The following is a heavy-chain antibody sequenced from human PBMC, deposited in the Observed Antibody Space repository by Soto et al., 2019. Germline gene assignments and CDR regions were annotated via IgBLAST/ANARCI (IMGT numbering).Heavy chain of an antibody. V-gene: IGHV4-4*02. D-gene: IGHD3-3*01. CDR2: IYHSGST. J-gene: IGHJ4*02. CDR1: GGSISSSYW. CDR3: VTSLNYDFWRDGGRHYYFDY. Sequence: SSETLSLTCAVSGGSISSSYWWNWVRQPPGKGLEWIGKIYHSGSTNYNPSLKNRVTISVDKSNNQFSLRLSSVTAADTAVYFCVTSLNYDFWRDGGRHYYFDYWGQGXLVTVSS.